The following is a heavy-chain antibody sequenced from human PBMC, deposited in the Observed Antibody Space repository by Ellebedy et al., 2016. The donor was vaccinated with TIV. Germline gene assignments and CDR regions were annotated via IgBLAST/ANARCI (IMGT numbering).Heavy chain of an antibody. CDR2: IKTDGSRT. CDR1: GFTFSSHW. CDR3: ARDTIVGVTGFDY. V-gene: IGHV3-74*01. Sequence: PGGSLRLSCAASGFTFSSHWMHWVRQVPGKGLVWVARIKTDGSRTNYADSVKGRFTISRDNAKNTLYLQMNSLRDEDTAVYYFARDTIVGVTGFDYWGQGTQVIVSS. D-gene: IGHD1-26*01. J-gene: IGHJ4*02.